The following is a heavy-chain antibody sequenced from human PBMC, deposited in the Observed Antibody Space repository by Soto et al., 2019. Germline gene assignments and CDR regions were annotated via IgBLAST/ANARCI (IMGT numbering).Heavy chain of an antibody. CDR3: AKDQVRRDSSSWYYYYYGMYV. J-gene: IGHJ6*02. Sequence: GGSLRLSCAASGFTFSSYGMHWVRQAPGKGLEWVAVISYDGSNKYYADSVKGRFTISRDNSKNTLYLQMNSLRAEDTAVYYCAKDQVRRDSSSWYYYYYGMYVWGQGTTVTVSS. CDR2: ISYDGSNK. D-gene: IGHD6-13*01. V-gene: IGHV3-30*18. CDR1: GFTFSSYG.